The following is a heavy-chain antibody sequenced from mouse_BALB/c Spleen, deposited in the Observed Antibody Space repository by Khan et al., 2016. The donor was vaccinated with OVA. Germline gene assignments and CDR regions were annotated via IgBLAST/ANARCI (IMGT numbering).Heavy chain of an antibody. D-gene: IGHD2-14*01. J-gene: IGHJ3*01. CDR2: MIYTGYT. V-gene: IGHV3-8*02. CDR3: ASSTYRYAFAY. Sequence: EVQLQESGPSLVKPSQTLSLTCSVTGDSITSGYWSWIRKFPGNKLEYMGYMIYTGYTDYNPSLNSRIAITRHTSTNQYYLQLNSVTAEDTATYYWASSTYRYAFAYWGQGTLVTVSA. CDR1: GDSITSGY.